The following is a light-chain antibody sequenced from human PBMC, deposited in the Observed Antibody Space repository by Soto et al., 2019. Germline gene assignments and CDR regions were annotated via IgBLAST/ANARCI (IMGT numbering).Light chain of an antibody. V-gene: IGLV2-18*02. CDR1: GADVGIYNR. Sequence: QSALTQPPSVSGSPGQSVTISCTGTGADVGIYNRVAWYQQPPGTSPKLVICDVSNRPSGVPDRFSGSKSGSTASLTISGLQAEDEADYYCSSYTTSNTYVFGTGTQLTVL. CDR3: SSYTTSNTYV. CDR2: DVS. J-gene: IGLJ1*01.